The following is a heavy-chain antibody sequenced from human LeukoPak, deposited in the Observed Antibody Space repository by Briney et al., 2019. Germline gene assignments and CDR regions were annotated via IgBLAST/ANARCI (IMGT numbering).Heavy chain of an antibody. Sequence: GRSLRLSCAASGLTFSSYGMHWVRQAPGKGLEWVALIWYDGSKQYYADSVQGRFTISRDNSKNTLYLQMNSLRAEDTAVYYCASPYSGYDYNFDHWGQGTLVTVSS. J-gene: IGHJ4*02. V-gene: IGHV3-33*01. D-gene: IGHD5-12*01. CDR2: IWYDGSKQ. CDR1: GLTFSSYG. CDR3: ASPYSGYDYNFDH.